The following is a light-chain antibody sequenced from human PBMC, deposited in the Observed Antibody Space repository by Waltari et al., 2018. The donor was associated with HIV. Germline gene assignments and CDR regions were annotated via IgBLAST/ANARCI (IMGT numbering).Light chain of an antibody. Sequence: SYVLTQPPSVSVAPGQTARLTCGGDNIGNKSVDWYQQKPGQAPVLVVFDNSDRPSGIPERFSGSNSGNTATLTVSRVEAGDEADYYCQVWDSGSDHPGVFGTGTKVTVL. CDR3: QVWDSGSDHPGV. CDR2: DNS. CDR1: NIGNKS. J-gene: IGLJ1*01. V-gene: IGLV3-21*02.